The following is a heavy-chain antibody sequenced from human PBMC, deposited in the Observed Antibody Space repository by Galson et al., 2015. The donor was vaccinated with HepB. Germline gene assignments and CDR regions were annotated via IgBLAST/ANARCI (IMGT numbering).Heavy chain of an antibody. CDR2: ISYDGRNK. Sequence: SLRLSCAASGFTFSSYALHWVCQAPGKGLEWVAVISYDGRNKNYADSVKGRFTISRDESRNTPHLQMNSLRAEDTAIYYCARDKDPSRSWVDGLIYYGLAVWGQGTTVTVSS. CDR3: ARDKDPSRSWVDGLIYYGLAV. CDR1: GFTFSSYA. D-gene: IGHD6-13*01. V-gene: IGHV3-30*04. J-gene: IGHJ6*02.